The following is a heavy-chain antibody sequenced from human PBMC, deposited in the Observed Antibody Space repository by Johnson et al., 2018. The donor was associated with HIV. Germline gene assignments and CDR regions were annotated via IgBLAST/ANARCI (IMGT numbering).Heavy chain of an antibody. CDR1: GFIFSSYW. CDR3: AREGVSPANAFDI. CDR2: INSDGSDT. J-gene: IGHJ3*02. D-gene: IGHD5/OR15-5a*01. V-gene: IGHV3-74*01. Sequence: VYLVESGGGLVQPGGSPRLSCAASGFIFSSYWMHWVRQVPRKGLVWVSRINSDGSDTIYVDSVKGRFTISRDNAKDTLYLRMNNLRAEDTAMYYCAREGVSPANAFDIWGQGTLVTVSS.